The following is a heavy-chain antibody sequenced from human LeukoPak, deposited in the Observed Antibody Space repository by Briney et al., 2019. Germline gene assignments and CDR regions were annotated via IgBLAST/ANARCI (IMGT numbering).Heavy chain of an antibody. CDR2: ISGSGGST. CDR3: AKGDIYGDYVFDY. CDR1: GFTFRSYA. D-gene: IGHD4-17*01. V-gene: IGHV3-23*01. J-gene: IGHJ4*02. Sequence: GGSLRLSCAASGFTFRSYAIHWVRQAPGKGLEWVSAISGSGGSTYYADSVKGRFTISRDNSKNTLYLQMNSLRAEDTAVYYCAKGDIYGDYVFDYWGQGTLVTVSS.